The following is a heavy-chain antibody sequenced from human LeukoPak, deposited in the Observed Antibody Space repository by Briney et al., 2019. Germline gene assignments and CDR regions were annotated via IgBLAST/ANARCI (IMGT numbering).Heavy chain of an antibody. CDR1: GGSFSGYY. V-gene: IGHV4-34*01. Sequence: SETLFLTCAVYGGSFSGYYWSWIRQPPGKGLEWIGEINHSGSTNYNPSLKSRVTISVDTSKNQFSLKLRSVAAADTAVYYCARGGSCSSTSCYAILGFDPWGQGTLVTVSS. J-gene: IGHJ5*02. CDR3: ARGGSCSSTSCYAILGFDP. CDR2: INHSGST. D-gene: IGHD2-2*01.